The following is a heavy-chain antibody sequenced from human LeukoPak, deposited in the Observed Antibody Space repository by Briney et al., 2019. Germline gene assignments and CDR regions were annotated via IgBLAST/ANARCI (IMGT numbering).Heavy chain of an antibody. CDR2: IYYSGST. J-gene: IGHJ4*02. V-gene: IGHV4-39*01. D-gene: IGHD2-8*01. Sequence: SETLSLTCTVSGASIISSIYYWGWIRQPPGKGLEWIGSIYYSGSTYYNPSLKSRVTISVDTSKNQFSLKLSSVTAADTAVYYCARQERYCSNGVCLKHFDYWGQGTLVTVSS. CDR3: ARQERYCSNGVCLKHFDY. CDR1: GASIISSIYY.